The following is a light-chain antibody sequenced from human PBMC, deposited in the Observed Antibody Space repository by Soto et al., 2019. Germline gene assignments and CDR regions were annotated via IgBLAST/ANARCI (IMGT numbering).Light chain of an antibody. V-gene: IGKV3-11*01. CDR2: DAS. J-gene: IGKJ4*01. CDR1: QSVSTY. CDR3: QQGGS. Sequence: EIVLTQSPATLSLSPGEGATLSCRASQSVSTYLAWYQQKPGQAPRLLIYDASNRATGIPARFSGSGSGTDFTLTISSLEHEDFEVYYCQQGGSFGGGTKVEIK.